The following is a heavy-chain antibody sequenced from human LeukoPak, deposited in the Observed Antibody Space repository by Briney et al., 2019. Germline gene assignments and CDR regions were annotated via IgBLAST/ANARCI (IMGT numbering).Heavy chain of an antibody. CDR2: INANSGGT. Sequence: ASVKVSCKASGYTFTDYSLHWVRQAPGQGLEWMGWINANSGGTNYAQKFQGRVTMTRDTSISTAYMELSGLRSDDTAVYYCARVFHRVYFDLWGRGTLVTVSS. V-gene: IGHV1-2*02. CDR1: GYTFTDYS. J-gene: IGHJ2*01. CDR3: ARVFHRVYFDL.